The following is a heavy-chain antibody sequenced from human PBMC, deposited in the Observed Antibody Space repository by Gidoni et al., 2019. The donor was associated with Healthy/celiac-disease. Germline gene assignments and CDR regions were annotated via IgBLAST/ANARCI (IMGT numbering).Heavy chain of an antibody. D-gene: IGHD2-2*01. V-gene: IGHV3-11*01. J-gene: IGHJ4*02. CDR3: ARGFKAREYQLGDYFDY. Sequence: QFQLVESGGRLVQPGGSLRLSCASSGFTFSDSYMSWIRQAPGQGLEWVVDMSSRGSTIYYADSVKGRFTISRDNAKNSLYLQMNSLRAEDTAVYYCARGFKAREYQLGDYFDYWGQGTLVTVSS. CDR1: GFTFSDSY. CDR2: MSSRGSTI.